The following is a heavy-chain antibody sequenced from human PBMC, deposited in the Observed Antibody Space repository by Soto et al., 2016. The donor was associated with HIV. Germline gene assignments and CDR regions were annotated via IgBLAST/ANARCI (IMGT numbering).Heavy chain of an antibody. D-gene: IGHD1-26*01. CDR2: IESDGSGT. CDR1: GFTFNRYW. CDR3: ARESYSGMRPFDY. J-gene: IGHJ4*02. V-gene: IGHV3-74*01. Sequence: DVQLVEAGGGLVKPGGSLRLSCAASGFTFNRYWMHWVRQVPGKGLVWVSRIESDGSGTIYADFVKGRFTISRDNAKKTMFLQMNSLRVEDTAVYYCARESYSGMRPFDYWGQGTLVTVSS.